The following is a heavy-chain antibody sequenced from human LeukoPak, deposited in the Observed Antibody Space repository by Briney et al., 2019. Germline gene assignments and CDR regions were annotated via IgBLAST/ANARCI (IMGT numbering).Heavy chain of an antibody. D-gene: IGHD6-25*01. J-gene: IGHJ3*02. V-gene: IGHV3-72*01. CDR3: SRDGAAGDNSAFDI. Sequence: PGGSLRLSCTGSGFTFSDYILDWVRQAPGKGLEWPGRIRRGANRYTTEYAASVKGRFTISRDDSKNSLYLHMNSLKIEDTAVYHCSRDGAAGDNSAFDIWGQGTMVTVSS. CDR1: GFTFSDYI. CDR2: IRRGANRYTT.